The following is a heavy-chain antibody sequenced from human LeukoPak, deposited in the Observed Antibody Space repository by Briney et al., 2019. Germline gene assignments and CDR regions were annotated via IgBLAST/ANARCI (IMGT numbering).Heavy chain of an antibody. Sequence: GGSLRLSCAASGFTFSSYGMPWVRQAPGKGLEWVSAISGSGGSTYYADSVKGRFTISRDNSKNTLYLQMNSLRAEDTAVYYCAKLWSFKTYYFDYWGQGTLVTVSS. V-gene: IGHV3-23*01. J-gene: IGHJ4*02. D-gene: IGHD3-10*01. CDR3: AKLWSFKTYYFDY. CDR2: ISGSGGST. CDR1: GFTFSSYG.